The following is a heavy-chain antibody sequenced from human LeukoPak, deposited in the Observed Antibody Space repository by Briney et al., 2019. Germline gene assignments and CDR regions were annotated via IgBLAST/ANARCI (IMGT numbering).Heavy chain of an antibody. V-gene: IGHV4-61*09. Sequence: SETLSLTCTVSGGSISSTGYYWTWIRQPAGKGLEWIGHIDNSGSTNCNPSLKSRVTISVDTSKNQFSLNLASVTAADTAVYYCARDCEFCDLLFYMNVWGKGTTVTVSS. CDR2: IDNSGST. CDR1: GGSISSTGYY. J-gene: IGHJ6*03. CDR3: ARDCEFCDLLFYMNV. D-gene: IGHD3-16*01.